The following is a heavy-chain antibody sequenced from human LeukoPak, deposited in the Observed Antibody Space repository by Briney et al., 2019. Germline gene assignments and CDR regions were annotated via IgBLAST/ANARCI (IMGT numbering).Heavy chain of an antibody. CDR2: IRSKANSYAT. CDR3: TRLIGSSGRDSYY. Sequence: GGSLRLSCAASGFTFSGSAMHWVRQASRKGLEWVGRIRSKANSYATAYAASVKGRFTISRDDSKNTAYLQMNSLKTEDTAVYYCTRLIGSSGRDSYYWGQGTLVTVSS. D-gene: IGHD6-6*01. CDR1: GFTFSGSA. J-gene: IGHJ4*02. V-gene: IGHV3-73*01.